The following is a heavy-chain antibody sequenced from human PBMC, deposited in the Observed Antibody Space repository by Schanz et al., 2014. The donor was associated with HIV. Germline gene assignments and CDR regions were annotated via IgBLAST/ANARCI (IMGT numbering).Heavy chain of an antibody. V-gene: IGHV1-69*01. CDR2: IVPIFGTT. CDR1: GGTFRTYA. Sequence: QVQLVQSGAEVKKPGSSVKVSCKTLGGTFRTYAVSWVRQAPGQGLEWMGGIVPIFGTTNYAQRFQGRVSITADESTSPAYMELSGLRSEDTAVYYCTRAYCGADCSRFYYYGTDVWGQGTTVTVSS. J-gene: IGHJ6*02. CDR3: TRAYCGADCSRFYYYGTDV. D-gene: IGHD2-21*02.